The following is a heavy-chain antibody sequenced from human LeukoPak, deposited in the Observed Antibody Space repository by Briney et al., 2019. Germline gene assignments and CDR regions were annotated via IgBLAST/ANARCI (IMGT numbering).Heavy chain of an antibody. D-gene: IGHD3-22*01. Sequence: GGSLRLSCAASGFTFSSYAMHWVRQAPGKGLEWVAVISYDGSNKYYADSVKGRFTISRDNSKNTLYLQMNSLRAEDTAVYYCAKDQSSGYYKTFDYWGQGTLVTVSS. CDR3: AKDQSSGYYKTFDY. J-gene: IGHJ4*02. V-gene: IGHV3-30*04. CDR2: ISYDGSNK. CDR1: GFTFSSYA.